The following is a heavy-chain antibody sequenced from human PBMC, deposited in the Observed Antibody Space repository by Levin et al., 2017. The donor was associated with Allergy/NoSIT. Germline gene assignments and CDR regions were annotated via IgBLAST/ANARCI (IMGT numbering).Heavy chain of an antibody. CDR3: AGTTVTLDY. J-gene: IGHJ4*02. CDR1: GFTVSSNY. Sequence: GESLKISCAASGFTVSSNYMSWVRQAPGKGLEWVSVIYSGGSTYYADSVKGRFTISRDNSKNTLYLQMNSLRAEDTAVYYCAGTTVTLDYWGQGTLVTVSS. V-gene: IGHV3-53*01. CDR2: IYSGGST. D-gene: IGHD4-17*01.